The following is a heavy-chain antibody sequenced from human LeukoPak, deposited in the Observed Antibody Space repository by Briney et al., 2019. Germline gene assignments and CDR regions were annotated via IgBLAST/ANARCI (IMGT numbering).Heavy chain of an antibody. CDR1: GFPFSTYS. J-gene: IGHJ4*02. CDR3: ASVPRRGYDYGSPDY. CDR2: ISSSSSII. V-gene: IGHV3-48*01. Sequence: PGGSLRLSCAASGFPFSTYSMNWVRQAPGKGLEWVSYISSSSSIIYYADSVKGRFTISRDNAKNSLYLQMNSLRAEDTAVYYCASVPRRGYDYGSPDYWGQGTLVTVYS. D-gene: IGHD5-18*01.